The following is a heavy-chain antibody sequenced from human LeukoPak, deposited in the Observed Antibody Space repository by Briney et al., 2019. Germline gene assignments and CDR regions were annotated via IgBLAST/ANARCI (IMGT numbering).Heavy chain of an antibody. CDR3: ARDGNGIDY. D-gene: IGHD1-26*01. J-gene: IGHJ4*02. CDR1: GGSISSNY. CDR2: IYYSGST. V-gene: IGHV4-59*01. Sequence: SETLSLTCTVSGGSISSNYWSWIRQPPGKGLEWIGYIYYSGSTNYNPSLKSRVTISVDTSKNQFSLKLSSVTAADTAVYYCARDGNGIDYWGPGTLVIVSS.